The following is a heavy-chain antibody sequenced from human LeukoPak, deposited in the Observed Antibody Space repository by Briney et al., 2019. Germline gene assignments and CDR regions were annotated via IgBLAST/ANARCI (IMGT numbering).Heavy chain of an antibody. CDR1: GFTFSSYA. CDR3: ARTLPYGDTEKPPFDY. Sequence: GGSLRLSCAASGFTFSSYAMHWVRQAPGKGLEWVAVISYDGSNKYYADSVKGRFTISRDNSKNTLYLQMNSLRAEDTAVYYCARTLPYGDTEKPPFDYWGQGTLVTVSS. CDR2: ISYDGSNK. J-gene: IGHJ4*02. D-gene: IGHD4-17*01. V-gene: IGHV3-30*04.